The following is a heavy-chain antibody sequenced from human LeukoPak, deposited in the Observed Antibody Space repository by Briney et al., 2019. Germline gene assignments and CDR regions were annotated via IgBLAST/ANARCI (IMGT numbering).Heavy chain of an antibody. CDR1: GGSISGGGYS. D-gene: IGHD2-15*01. V-gene: IGHV4-30-2*01. Sequence: SETLSLTCAVSGGSISGGGYSWSWIRQPPGTGLEWIGYIYHSGSTYYNPSLKSRVTISVDRSKNQFSLKLSSVTAADTAVYYCARSSAAARVFDYWGQGTLVTVSS. CDR3: ARSSAAARVFDY. CDR2: IYHSGST. J-gene: IGHJ4*02.